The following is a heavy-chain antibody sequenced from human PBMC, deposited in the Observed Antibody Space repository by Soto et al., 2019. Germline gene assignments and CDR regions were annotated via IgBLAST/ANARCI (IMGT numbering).Heavy chain of an antibody. CDR3: ARDLSRGSSSSGALDY. CDR1: GFTFSSYA. V-gene: IGHV3-30-3*01. Sequence: QVQLVESGGGVVQPGRSLRLSCAASGFTFSSYAMHWVRQAPGKGLEWVAVISYDGSNKYYADSVKGRFTICRDNSKNTLYLQMNSLRAEDTAVYYCARDLSRGSSSSGALDYWGQGTLVTVSS. CDR2: ISYDGSNK. D-gene: IGHD6-6*01. J-gene: IGHJ4*02.